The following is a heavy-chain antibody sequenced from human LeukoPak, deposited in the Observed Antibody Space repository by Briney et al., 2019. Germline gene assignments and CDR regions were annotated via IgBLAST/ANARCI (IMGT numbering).Heavy chain of an antibody. CDR2: ISGSGGST. D-gene: IGHD6-19*01. Sequence: PGGSLRLSCAASGFTFSSYAMSWVRQAPGKGLEWVSAISGSGGSTYYADSVKGRFTISRDNSKNTLYLQMNSLRAEDTAVYYCAKERWSSGWYSGRDRYFDYWGQGTLVTVSS. CDR1: GFTFSSYA. CDR3: AKERWSSGWYSGRDRYFDY. J-gene: IGHJ4*02. V-gene: IGHV3-23*01.